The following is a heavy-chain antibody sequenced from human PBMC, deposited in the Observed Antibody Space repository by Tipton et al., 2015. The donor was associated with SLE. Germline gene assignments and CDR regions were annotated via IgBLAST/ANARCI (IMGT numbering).Heavy chain of an antibody. D-gene: IGHD6-6*01. V-gene: IGHV4-59*11. Sequence: TLSLTCTVSGGSISSHYWSWIRQPPGKGLEWIAYIFYSGSTNYNPSLKSRVTISVDTSKNQFSLKLTSVAAADTAVCYCARGGGAARDWGQGTLVTVSS. J-gene: IGHJ4*02. CDR2: IFYSGST. CDR3: ARGGGAARD. CDR1: GGSISSHY.